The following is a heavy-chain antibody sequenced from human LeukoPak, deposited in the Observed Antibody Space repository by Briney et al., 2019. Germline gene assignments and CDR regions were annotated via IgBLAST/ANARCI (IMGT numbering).Heavy chain of an antibody. J-gene: IGHJ4*02. D-gene: IGHD1-26*01. CDR3: ARDNVGATNFDY. V-gene: IGHV3-21*01. CDR1: GFTFSSCS. Sequence: GGSLRLSCAASGFTFSSCSMNWVRQAPGKGLEWVSSISSSSSYIYYADSVKGRFTISRDNAKNSLYLQMNSLRAEDTAVYYCARDNVGATNFDYWGQGTLVTVSS. CDR2: ISSSSSYI.